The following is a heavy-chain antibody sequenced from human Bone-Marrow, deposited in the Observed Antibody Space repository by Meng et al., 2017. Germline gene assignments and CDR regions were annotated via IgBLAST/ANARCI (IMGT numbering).Heavy chain of an antibody. V-gene: IGHV3-33*06. CDR1: GFTFSSYG. D-gene: IGHD2-21*01. CDR2: IWYDGSNK. Sequence: SLKISCAASGFTFSSYGMHWVRQAPGKGLEWVALIWYDGSNKYYADSVKGRCNISRDNSKNTLNLQMNSLRAEGTDEYYCAKDCGGRNCIFDAFDIWGQGTMVTVSS. CDR3: AKDCGGRNCIFDAFDI. J-gene: IGHJ3*02.